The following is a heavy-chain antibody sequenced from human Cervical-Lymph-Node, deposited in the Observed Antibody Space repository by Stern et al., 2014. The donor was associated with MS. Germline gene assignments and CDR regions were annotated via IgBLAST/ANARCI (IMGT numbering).Heavy chain of an antibody. CDR3: TRFLQSGWSDLFDS. Sequence: VQLVESGGGLVQPGGSQRLSCVASGSTFSTSWMSWVRQAPGKGLEWVANIKRDGSETYYLDSVKGRFTIPRDNAKSSLYLEMNSLRAEDTAVYYCTRFLQSGWSDLFDSWGRGTLVTVSS. CDR2: IKRDGSET. CDR1: GSTFSTSW. D-gene: IGHD6-19*01. J-gene: IGHJ5*01. V-gene: IGHV3-7*01.